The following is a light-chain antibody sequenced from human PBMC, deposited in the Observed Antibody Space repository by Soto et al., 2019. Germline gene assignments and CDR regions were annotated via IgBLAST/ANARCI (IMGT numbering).Light chain of an antibody. CDR1: QSVSSSY. CDR3: QQYGSSLGT. CDR2: GAS. J-gene: IGKJ1*01. Sequence: EIVLTQSPGTLSLSPGERATLSCRASQSVSSSYLAWYQQKPGQAPRLLIYGASSMATGIPDRFSGSGSGTDFTLTISRLEPEDFAVYYCQQYGSSLGTFGQGTKGDIK. V-gene: IGKV3-20*01.